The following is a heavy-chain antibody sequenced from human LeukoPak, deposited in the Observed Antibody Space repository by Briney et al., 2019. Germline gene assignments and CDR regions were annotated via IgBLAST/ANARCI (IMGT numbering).Heavy chain of an antibody. D-gene: IGHD3-16*01. V-gene: IGHV4-59*08. CDR2: IYYSGST. J-gene: IGHJ4*02. CDR1: GGSISSYY. CDR3: ARGVDY. Sequence: SETLSLTCTVSGGSISSYYWSWIRQPPGKGLEWIGYIYYSGSTNYNPSLKSRVTISVDTSKNQFSLKLSSVAAADTAVYYCARGVDYWGQGTLVTVSS.